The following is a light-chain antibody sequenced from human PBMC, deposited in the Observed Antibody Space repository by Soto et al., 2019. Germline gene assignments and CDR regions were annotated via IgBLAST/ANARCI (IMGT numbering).Light chain of an antibody. J-gene: IGLJ1*01. CDR1: SSDVGGYNS. V-gene: IGLV2-14*01. CDR3: SSYTTSSTLLYV. CDR2: EVS. Sequence: QSALTQPASVSGSPGQSITISCTGTSSDVGGYNSVSWYQQHPGKAPKLMIYEVSNRPSGVSNRFSGSKSGNTASLTISGLXAEDEADYYCSSYTTSSTLLYVFGTGTKLTVL.